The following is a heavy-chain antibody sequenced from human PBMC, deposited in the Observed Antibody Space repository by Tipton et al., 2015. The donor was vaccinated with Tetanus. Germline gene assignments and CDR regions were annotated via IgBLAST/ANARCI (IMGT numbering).Heavy chain of an antibody. Sequence: TLSLTCTVSGWPINSGGYYWSWIRQRPGRGLEWIGYMYHTGTTFSDPALKSRLSMSADTSKNQFSLRLTSLTAADTAIYYCARDATLLRAMDHWGQGILVTVSS. CDR2: MYHTGTT. J-gene: IGHJ1*01. V-gene: IGHV4-31*03. CDR3: ARDATLLRAMDH. D-gene: IGHD5-18*01. CDR1: GWPINSGGYY.